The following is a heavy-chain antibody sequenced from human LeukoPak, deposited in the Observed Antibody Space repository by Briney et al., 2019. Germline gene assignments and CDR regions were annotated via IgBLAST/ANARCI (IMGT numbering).Heavy chain of an antibody. CDR1: GFTFSSYS. CDR3: AGYYDYVWGSYRHFY. J-gene: IGHJ4*02. V-gene: IGHV3-21*01. D-gene: IGHD3-16*02. CDR2: ISSSSSYI. Sequence: GGSLRLSCAASGFTFSSYSMNWVRQAPGKGLEWVSSISSSSSYIYYADSVKGRFTISRDNAKNSLYLQMNSLRAEDTAVYYCAGYYDYVWGSYRHFYWGQGTLVTVSS.